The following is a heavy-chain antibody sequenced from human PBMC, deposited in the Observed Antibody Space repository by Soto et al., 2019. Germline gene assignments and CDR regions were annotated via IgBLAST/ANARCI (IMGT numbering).Heavy chain of an antibody. J-gene: IGHJ6*02. CDR1: GGTFSSYA. D-gene: IGHD2-15*01. CDR3: ARDCSGGSCYRDYYYYGMDV. V-gene: IGHV1-69*01. CDR2: IIPIFGTA. Sequence: QVQLVQSGAEVKKPGSSVKVSCKASGGTFSSYAISWVRQAPGQGLEWMGGIIPIFGTANYAQKFQGRVTITEDESTSTAYMELSSLRSEDTAVYYCARDCSGGSCYRDYYYYGMDVWGQGTTVTVSS.